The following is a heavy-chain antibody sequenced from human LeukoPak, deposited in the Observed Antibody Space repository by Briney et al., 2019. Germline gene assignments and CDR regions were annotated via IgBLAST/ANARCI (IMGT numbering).Heavy chain of an antibody. CDR2: INTDGRST. Sequence: PGGSLTLSCAASEFTFSSYWMHWVRQAPGKRLVWVSRINTDGRSTSYADSVKGRFTISRDTAKNTLYLQMNSLRDEDTAVYYCARDDCSSTSCYTDYYYYGMDVWGQGTTVTVSS. CDR3: ARDDCSSTSCYTDYYYYGMDV. CDR1: EFTFSSYW. D-gene: IGHD2-2*02. V-gene: IGHV3-74*01. J-gene: IGHJ6*02.